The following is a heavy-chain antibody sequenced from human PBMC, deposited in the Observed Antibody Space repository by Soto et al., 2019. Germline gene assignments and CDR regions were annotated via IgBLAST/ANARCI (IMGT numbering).Heavy chain of an antibody. CDR3: AGEDSGVVPAAMGNWFDP. D-gene: IGHD2-2*01. V-gene: IGHV4-34*01. J-gene: IGHJ5*02. Sequence: SETLSLTCAVYGGSFAGYYWGWIRQPPGKGLEWIGEINHSGSTNYNPSLKSRVTISVDTSKNQFSLKLSSVTAADTAVYYCAGEDSGVVPAAMGNWFDPWGQGTLVTVS. CDR1: GGSFAGYY. CDR2: INHSGST.